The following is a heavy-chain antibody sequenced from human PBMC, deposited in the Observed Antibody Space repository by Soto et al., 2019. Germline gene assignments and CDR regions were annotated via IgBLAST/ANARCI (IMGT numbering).Heavy chain of an antibody. V-gene: IGHV3-23*01. J-gene: IGHJ4*02. CDR1: GFTFSTYA. Sequence: EVQLLDSGGGMVQPGGSLRLSCAASGFTFSTYAMSWVRQAPGKGLEWVSSISGSGGNTYYADSVKGRFTISRDNSKTTLYLQMNRLRAEDTGVYYCAEDQEVVAAVSHLDYWGQGTLVTVSS. CDR3: AEDQEVVAAVSHLDY. D-gene: IGHD2-15*01. CDR2: ISGSGGNT.